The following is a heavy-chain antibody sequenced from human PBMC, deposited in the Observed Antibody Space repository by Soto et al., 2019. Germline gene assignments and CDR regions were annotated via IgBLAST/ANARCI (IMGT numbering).Heavy chain of an antibody. CDR3: ARELYSSGWYVNDY. J-gene: IGHJ4*02. V-gene: IGHV3-64*01. Sequence: PGGSLRLSCAASGFTFSSYAMHWVRQAPGKGLEYVSAISSNGGSTYYANSVKGRFTISRDNSKNTLYLQMGSLRAEDMAVYYCARELYSSGWYVNDYWGQGTLVAVSS. D-gene: IGHD6-19*01. CDR1: GFTFSSYA. CDR2: ISSNGGST.